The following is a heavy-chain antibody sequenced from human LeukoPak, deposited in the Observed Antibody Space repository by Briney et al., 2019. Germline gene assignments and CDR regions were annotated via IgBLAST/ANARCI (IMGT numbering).Heavy chain of an antibody. CDR1: GFSLRSYW. V-gene: IGHV3-7*01. J-gene: IGHJ4*02. D-gene: IGHD5-24*01. CDR2: IKEDGSEK. Sequence: GESLTLSCAVSGFSLRSYWMSWVRQAPGKGLEWVDNIKEDGSEKNYVDSVKGRFTISRDNVKNPLYLQMNTLRAEDTAVYYCGRSDIETTAVPLWGQGTLVTVSS. CDR3: GRSDIETTAVPL.